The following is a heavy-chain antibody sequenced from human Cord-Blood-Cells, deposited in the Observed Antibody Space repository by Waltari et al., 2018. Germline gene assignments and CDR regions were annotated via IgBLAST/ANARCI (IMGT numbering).Heavy chain of an antibody. V-gene: IGHV1-2*02. Sequence: QVQLVQSGAEVKKPGASVKVSCKASGYTFTGYYMHWVRQAPGQGLEWMRGINPNRGGTNYAQKFQGRVTMTRDTSISTAYMELSRLRSDDTAVYYCARGGGSIAAAFDYWGQGTLVTVSS. CDR3: ARGGGSIAAAFDY. CDR1: GYTFTGYY. J-gene: IGHJ4*02. CDR2: INPNRGGT. D-gene: IGHD6-13*01.